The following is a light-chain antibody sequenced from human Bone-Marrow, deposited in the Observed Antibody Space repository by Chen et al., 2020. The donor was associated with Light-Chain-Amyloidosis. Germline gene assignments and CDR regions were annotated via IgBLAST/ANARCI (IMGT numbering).Light chain of an antibody. V-gene: IGLV2-14*01. J-gene: IGLJ2*01. CDR3: SSYTSSNTLV. CDR2: DVS. Sequence: QSALTQPASVSGSPGPSITIPCTGTSSDVGDYNYVSWYQQHPGKAPKLMIYDVSNRPSGVSNRFSGSKSGNTASLTISGLQAEDEADYYCSSYTSSNTLVFGGGTKLTVL. CDR1: SSDVGDYNY.